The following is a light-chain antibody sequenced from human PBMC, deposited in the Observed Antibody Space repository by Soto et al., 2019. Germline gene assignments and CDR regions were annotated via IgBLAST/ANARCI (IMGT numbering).Light chain of an antibody. CDR3: MQGTRWPWT. CDR1: QSLVYSDGNTY. J-gene: IGKJ1*01. CDR2: KVS. Sequence: IVVTQSPLSLPVTLGQPASISCKSSQSLVYSDGNTYLNWFQQRPGQSPRRLIYKVSNRDSGVPDRFSGSGSGTEFTLKINSVEADDVGVYYCMQGTRWPWTFGQGTKVEI. V-gene: IGKV2-30*01.